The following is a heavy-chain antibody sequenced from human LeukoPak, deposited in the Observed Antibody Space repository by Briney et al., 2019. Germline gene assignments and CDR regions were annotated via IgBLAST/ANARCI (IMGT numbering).Heavy chain of an antibody. Sequence: SETLSLTCTVSGGSISSYYWSWIRQPPGKGLEWIGYIYYSGSTNYNPSLKSRVTISVDTSKNQFSLKLSSVTAADTAVYYCARSYYDFWSGDGMDVWGQGTTVTVSS. J-gene: IGHJ6*02. V-gene: IGHV4-59*01. D-gene: IGHD3-3*01. CDR1: GGSISSYY. CDR3: ARSYYDFWSGDGMDV. CDR2: IYYSGST.